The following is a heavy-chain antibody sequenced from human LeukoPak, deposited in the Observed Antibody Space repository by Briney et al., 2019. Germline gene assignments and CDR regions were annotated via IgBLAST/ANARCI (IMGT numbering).Heavy chain of an antibody. CDR1: GYSFPSYW. V-gene: IGHV5-51*01. Sequence: GESLKISCKGSGYSFPSYWIAWVRRMPGKGLEWMGIIFPGDSDTRYSPSFQGQVTISVGKSISTAYLQWSSLKASDTAMYYCARGRPIDYWGQGTLVTVSS. J-gene: IGHJ4*02. CDR2: IFPGDSDT. CDR3: ARGRPIDY.